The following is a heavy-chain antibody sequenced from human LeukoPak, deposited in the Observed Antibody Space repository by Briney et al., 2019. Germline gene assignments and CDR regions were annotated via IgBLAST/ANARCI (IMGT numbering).Heavy chain of an antibody. CDR2: IYTSGST. J-gene: IGHJ6*02. V-gene: IGHV4-4*07. Sequence: SETLSLTCTVSGGCISSYYWSWIRQPAGKGLEWIGRIYTSGSTNYNPSLKSRVTMSVDTSKNQFSLMLSSVTAADTAVYYCARYGIVGATSYYYYGMDVWGQGTTVTVSS. CDR3: ARYGIVGATSYYYYGMDV. D-gene: IGHD1-26*01. CDR1: GGCISSYY.